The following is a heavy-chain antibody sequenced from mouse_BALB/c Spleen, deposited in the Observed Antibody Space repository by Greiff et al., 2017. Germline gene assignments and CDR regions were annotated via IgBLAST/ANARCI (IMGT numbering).Heavy chain of an antibody. CDR1: GFAFSSYD. V-gene: IGHV5-12-1*01. Sequence: DVKLVESGGGLVKPGGSLKLSCAASGFAFSSYDMSWVRQTPEKRLEWVAYISSGGGSTYYPDTVKGRFTISRDNAKNTLYLQMSSLKSEDTAMYYCARHDDYDGDYWGQGTSVTVSS. J-gene: IGHJ4*01. D-gene: IGHD2-4*01. CDR3: ARHDDYDGDY. CDR2: ISSGGGST.